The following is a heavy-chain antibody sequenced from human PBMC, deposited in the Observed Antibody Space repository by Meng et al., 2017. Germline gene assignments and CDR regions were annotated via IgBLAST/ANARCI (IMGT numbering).Heavy chain of an antibody. V-gene: IGHV2-5*02. J-gene: IGHJ4*02. CDR2: IYWDDDK. D-gene: IGHD3-22*01. CDR1: GLSLSTRGVG. CDR3: AHSPYDETSGVFYFDY. Sequence: ITLKGSGPTLVKPPQTLTLTCSLPGLSLSTRGVGVAWIRQPPGKALEWLALIYWDDDKRYSPSLKTRVTITKDTSKNQVVLTMTNMDPVDTGTYYCAHSPYDETSGVFYFDYWGQGTLVTVSS.